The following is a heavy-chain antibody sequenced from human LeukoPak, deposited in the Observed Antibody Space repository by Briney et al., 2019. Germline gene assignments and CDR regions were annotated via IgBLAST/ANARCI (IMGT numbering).Heavy chain of an antibody. Sequence: ASVKVSCKASGYTFTSCGISWVRQAPGQGLEWMGWISAYNGNTNYAQKLQGRATMTTDTSTSTAYMELRSLRSGDTAVYYCARSDVSNYYYGMDVWGQGTTVTVSS. CDR3: ARSDVSNYYYGMDV. D-gene: IGHD2-21*02. V-gene: IGHV1-18*01. J-gene: IGHJ6*02. CDR1: GYTFTSCG. CDR2: ISAYNGNT.